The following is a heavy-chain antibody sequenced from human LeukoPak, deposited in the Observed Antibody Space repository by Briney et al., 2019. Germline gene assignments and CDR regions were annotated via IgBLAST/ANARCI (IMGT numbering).Heavy chain of an antibody. V-gene: IGHV1-18*01. J-gene: IGHJ4*02. Sequence: ASVKVSCKASGYTFTSYGISWVRQAPGQGLEWMGWISAYNGNTNYAQKLQGRVTMTTDTSTSTAYMELRSLRSDDTAVYYCARDVYDFWSGHYTWYFDYWGQGTLVTVSS. D-gene: IGHD3-3*01. CDR1: GYTFTSYG. CDR2: ISAYNGNT. CDR3: ARDVYDFWSGHYTWYFDY.